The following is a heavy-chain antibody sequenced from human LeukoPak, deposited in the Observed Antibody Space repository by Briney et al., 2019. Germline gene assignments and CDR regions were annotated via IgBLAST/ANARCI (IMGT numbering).Heavy chain of an antibody. Sequence: GASVKVSCKASGYTFTGYYMHWVRQAPGEGLEWMGWINPNSGGTNYAQKFQGRVTMTRDTSISTAYMELSRLRSDDTAVYYCARAPYSSSWYEGYWGQGTLVTVSS. CDR2: INPNSGGT. CDR3: ARAPYSSSWYEGY. J-gene: IGHJ4*02. CDR1: GYTFTGYY. D-gene: IGHD6-13*01. V-gene: IGHV1-2*02.